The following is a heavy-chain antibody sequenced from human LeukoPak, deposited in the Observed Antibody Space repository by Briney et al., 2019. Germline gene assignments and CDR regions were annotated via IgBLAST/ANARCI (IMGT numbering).Heavy chain of an antibody. J-gene: IGHJ4*02. D-gene: IGHD5-18*01. V-gene: IGHV3-11*01. CDR1: GFTFSDYY. CDR3: AKGQLWLPDQGGFDY. CDR2: ISSSGSTI. Sequence: PGGSLRLSCAASGFTFSDYYMSWIRQAPGEGLEWVSYISSSGSTIYYADSVKGRFTISRDNAKNSLYLQMNSLRAEDTALYYCAKGQLWLPDQGGFDYWGQGTLVTVSS.